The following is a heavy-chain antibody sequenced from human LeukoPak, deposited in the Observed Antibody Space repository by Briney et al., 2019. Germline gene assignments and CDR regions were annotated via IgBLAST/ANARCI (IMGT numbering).Heavy chain of an antibody. J-gene: IGHJ5*02. D-gene: IGHD3-9*01. CDR1: GYTFTSYY. Sequence: ASVKVSCKASGYTFTSYYMHWVRQAPGQGLEWMGIINPSGGSTSYAQKFQGRVTMTRDTPTITVYMELSSLRSEDTAVYYCARDRSAVLRYFDWLLGANWFDPWGQGTLVTVSS. CDR3: ARDRSAVLRYFDWLLGANWFDP. V-gene: IGHV1-46*01. CDR2: INPSGGST.